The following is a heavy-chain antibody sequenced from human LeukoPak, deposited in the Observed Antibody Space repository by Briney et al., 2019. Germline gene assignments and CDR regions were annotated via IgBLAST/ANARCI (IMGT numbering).Heavy chain of an antibody. J-gene: IGHJ5*02. Sequence: GGSLRLSCAASGFTFSSYAMSWVRQAPGKGLEWVSAISGSGGSTYYADSVKGRFTISRDNSKNTLYLQMNSLRAEDTAVYYCAKGPESSGWSGDNWFDPWGQGTLVTVSS. CDR3: AKGPESSGWSGDNWFDP. CDR1: GFTFSSYA. V-gene: IGHV3-23*01. CDR2: ISGSGGST. D-gene: IGHD6-19*01.